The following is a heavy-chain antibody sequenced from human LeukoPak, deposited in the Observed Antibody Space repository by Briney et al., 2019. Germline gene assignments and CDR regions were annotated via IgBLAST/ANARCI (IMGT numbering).Heavy chain of an antibody. D-gene: IGHD2-2*01. CDR3: AKPPAGCSSTSCYLYY. CDR1: GFTFDDYA. V-gene: IGHV3-9*01. CDR2: ISWNSGSI. J-gene: IGHJ4*02. Sequence: GRSLRLSCAASGFTFDDYAMHWVRQAPGKGLEWVSGISWNSGSIGYADSVKGRFTISRDNAKNSLYLQMNSLRAEDTALYYCAKPPAGCSSTSCYLYYWGQGTLVTVSS.